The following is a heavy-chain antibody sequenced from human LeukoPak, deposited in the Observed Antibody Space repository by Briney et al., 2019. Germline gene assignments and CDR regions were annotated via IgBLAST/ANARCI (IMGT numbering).Heavy chain of an antibody. J-gene: IGHJ6*03. CDR3: VRDPSYGSSWYYYMDV. V-gene: IGHV3-48*04. CDR1: EFTFVRYA. Sequence: GGSLRLSCAASEFTFVRYAMNWVRQAPGKGLEWVSYVSSSSFKIGYADSVKGRFTISRDNSKNSLYLQMDSLRVEDTAVYYCVRDPSYGSSWYYYMDVWGKGTTVTVSS. D-gene: IGHD6-13*01. CDR2: VSSSSFKI.